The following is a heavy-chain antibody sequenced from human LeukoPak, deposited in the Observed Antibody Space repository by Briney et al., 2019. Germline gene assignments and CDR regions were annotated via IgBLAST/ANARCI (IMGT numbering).Heavy chain of an antibody. V-gene: IGHV4-4*02. J-gene: IGHJ3*02. CDR2: INHSGST. D-gene: IGHD6-13*01. Sequence: SGTLSLTCAVSGASISNSNWWNWVRQPPGKGLEWSGGINHSGSTNYNPSLKSRLTISVDRSKNQFSLKLSSVTAADTAVYYCAREGIASPGPTGSFDIWGQGTMVTVSS. CDR3: AREGIASPGPTGSFDI. CDR1: GASISNSNW.